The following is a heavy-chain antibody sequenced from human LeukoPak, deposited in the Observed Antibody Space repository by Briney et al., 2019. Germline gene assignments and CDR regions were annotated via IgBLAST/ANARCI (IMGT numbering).Heavy chain of an antibody. CDR3: ARDLQYDYVWGSYFY. D-gene: IGHD3-16*01. Sequence: GGSLRLSCGASGFTFSTHDMHWVRQAPGKGLEWVAFIRYDGSHEYYADSVKGRFTISRDNAKNSLYLQMNSLSAEDTAVFYCARDLQYDYVWGSYFYWGQGTLVTVSS. CDR1: GFTFSTHD. CDR2: IRYDGSHE. J-gene: IGHJ4*02. V-gene: IGHV3-30*02.